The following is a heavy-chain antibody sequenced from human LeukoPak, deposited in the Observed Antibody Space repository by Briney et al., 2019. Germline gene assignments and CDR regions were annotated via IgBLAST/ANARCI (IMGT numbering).Heavy chain of an antibody. V-gene: IGHV4-34*01. J-gene: IGHJ6*02. CDR3: ARDGGYSYGLYYYYYGMDV. CDR1: GGSFSGYY. CDR2: INHSGST. Sequence: SETLSLTCAVYGGSFSGYYWSWIRQPPGKGLEWIGEINHSGSTNYNPSLKGRVTISVDTSKNQFSLKLSSVTAADTAVYYCARDGGYSYGLYYYYYGMDVWGQGTTVTVSS. D-gene: IGHD5-18*01.